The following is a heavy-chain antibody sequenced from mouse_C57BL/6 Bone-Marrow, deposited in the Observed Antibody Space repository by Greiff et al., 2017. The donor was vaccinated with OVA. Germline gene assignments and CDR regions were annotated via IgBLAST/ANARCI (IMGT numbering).Heavy chain of an antibody. J-gene: IGHJ3*01. CDR1: GYTFTSYD. Sequence: VQRVESGPELVKPGASVKLSCKASGYTFTSYDINWVKQRPGQGLEWIGWIYPRDGSTKYNEKFKGKATLTVDTSSSTAYMELHSLTSEDSAVYFCARHYSNYGAWFAYWGKGTLVTVSA. V-gene: IGHV1-85*01. D-gene: IGHD2-5*01. CDR2: IYPRDGST. CDR3: ARHYSNYGAWFAY.